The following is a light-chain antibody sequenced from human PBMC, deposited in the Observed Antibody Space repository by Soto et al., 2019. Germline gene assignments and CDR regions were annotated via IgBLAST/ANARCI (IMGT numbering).Light chain of an antibody. CDR3: PQYDDGPYT. CDR2: GAS. V-gene: IGKV3-15*01. J-gene: IGKJ2*01. Sequence: EIVMTQSPATLSVSPGERATLSCRASQSVSSNVAWYQQIPGQTPRLLIYGASTRATGIPVRFSGSGSGTEFTRTISSLQSEDFAVYYCPQYDDGPYTFGQGTKVEI. CDR1: QSVSSN.